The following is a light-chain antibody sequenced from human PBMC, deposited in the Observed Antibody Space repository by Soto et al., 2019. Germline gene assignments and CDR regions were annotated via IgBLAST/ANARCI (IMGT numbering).Light chain of an antibody. CDR2: EAS. CDR3: PQRYSWPHT. Sequence: EIVLTQSPATLSLSPGERATLSCRASQSVSTYLGWYQEKPGQPPRLLISEASNRATGIPTRFSGSGSGTDFTLTISSLEPEDFAVYFCPQRYSWPHTFGQGTKLEI. J-gene: IGKJ2*01. CDR1: QSVSTY. V-gene: IGKV3-11*01.